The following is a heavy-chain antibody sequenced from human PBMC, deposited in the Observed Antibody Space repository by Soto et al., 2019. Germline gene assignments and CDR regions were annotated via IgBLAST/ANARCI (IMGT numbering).Heavy chain of an antibody. V-gene: IGHV3-48*01. Sequence: GGSLRLSCAASGFTFSSYSMNWVRQAPGKGLEWVSYISSSSSTIYYADSVKGRFTISRDNAKNSLYLQMNSLRAYDTAVYYCARDPRLAGIAVAGTENYFDYWGQGTLVTVSS. J-gene: IGHJ4*02. D-gene: IGHD6-19*01. CDR3: ARDPRLAGIAVAGTENYFDY. CDR1: GFTFSSYS. CDR2: ISSSSSTI.